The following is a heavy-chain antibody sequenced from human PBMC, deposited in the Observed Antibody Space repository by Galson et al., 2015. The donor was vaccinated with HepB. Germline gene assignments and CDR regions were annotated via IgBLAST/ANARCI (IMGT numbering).Heavy chain of an antibody. CDR1: GFTFSSYW. Sequence: SLRLSCAASGFTFSSYWMSWGRQAPGKGLEWVANIKQDGSERHYVDSVRGRFAISRDNAKNSLYLQMDSLRAEDTAVYYCARDYYYDSSGRFDPWGQGTLVTVSS. CDR2: IKQDGSER. V-gene: IGHV3-7*01. D-gene: IGHD3-22*01. J-gene: IGHJ5*02. CDR3: ARDYYYDSSGRFDP.